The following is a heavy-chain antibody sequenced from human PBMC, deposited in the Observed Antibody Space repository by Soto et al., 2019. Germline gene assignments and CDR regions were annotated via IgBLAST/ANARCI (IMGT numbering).Heavy chain of an antibody. CDR1: GVSVSSNY. CDR2: IYSGGST. D-gene: IGHD3-10*01. V-gene: IGHV3-53*01. J-gene: IGHJ4*02. Sequence: GGSVRLSCAASGVSVSSNYMSWVRQAPGKGLEWVSVIYSGGSTDYADSVKGRFTISRDNFKNTLYLQMNSLRAEDTAVYYCARGKDYGSGSYSGYWGQGTLVTVSS. CDR3: ARGKDYGSGSYSGY.